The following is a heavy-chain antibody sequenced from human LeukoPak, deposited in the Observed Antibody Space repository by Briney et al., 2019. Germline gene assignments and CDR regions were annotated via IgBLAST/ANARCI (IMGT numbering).Heavy chain of an antibody. CDR2: IYDSGNT. J-gene: IGHJ6*02. CDR1: GVSISSYY. D-gene: IGHD1-1*01. Sequence: SETLSLTCTVSGVSISSYYWNWIRQPPGKGLEWIGNIYDSGNTNYNPSLKSRVTMSVDTSRNQVTLTLSSVTAADTAVYYCARARGLSGTTYYYYYGMDVWGRGTTVTVSS. CDR3: ARARGLSGTTYYYYYGMDV. V-gene: IGHV4-59*01.